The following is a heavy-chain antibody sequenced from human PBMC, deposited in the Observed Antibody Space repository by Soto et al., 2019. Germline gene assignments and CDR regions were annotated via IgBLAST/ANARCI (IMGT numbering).Heavy chain of an antibody. D-gene: IGHD6-19*01. CDR3: ARGVSGFYLFDY. Sequence: EVQLVESGGGLVKPGGTLRLSCAASAFTFSTYTMAWVRQAPGKGIEWVSSINSRSSYIYYADSVKGRFTVSRDNAKNSLYLQMNSLRAEDTAVYYCARGVSGFYLFDYWGQGTLVTVSS. CDR1: AFTFSTYT. CDR2: INSRSSYI. V-gene: IGHV3-21*01. J-gene: IGHJ4*02.